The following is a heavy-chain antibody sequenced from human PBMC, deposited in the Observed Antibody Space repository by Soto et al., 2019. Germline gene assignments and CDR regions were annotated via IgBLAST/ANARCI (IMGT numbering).Heavy chain of an antibody. V-gene: IGHV1-3*01. D-gene: IGHD3-22*01. CDR2: INAGNGNT. J-gene: IGHJ3*02. CDR1: GYTFTSYA. CDR3: ASFADYSSGYYTDAFDI. Sequence: QVQLVQSGAEVKKPGASVKVSCKASGYTFTSYAMHWVRQAPGQRLEWMGWINAGNGNTKYSQKVQGRVTITRDTSASTAYMELSSLRSEDTAVYYCASFADYSSGYYTDAFDIWGQGTMVTVSS.